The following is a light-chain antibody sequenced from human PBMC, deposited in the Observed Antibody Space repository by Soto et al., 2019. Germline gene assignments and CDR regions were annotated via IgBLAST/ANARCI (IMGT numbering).Light chain of an antibody. CDR3: MQALQTGWT. CDR2: LGS. CDR1: QSLLHSNGFNY. V-gene: IGKV2-28*01. J-gene: IGKJ1*01. Sequence: DIVMTQSPLSLPVTPGEPASISCRSSQSLLHSNGFNYLDWYLQKPGQSPQLLIYLGSTRASGGPDRFSGSGSGTDFTLKISRVEAEDVGVYYCMQALQTGWTFGQGTKVEIK.